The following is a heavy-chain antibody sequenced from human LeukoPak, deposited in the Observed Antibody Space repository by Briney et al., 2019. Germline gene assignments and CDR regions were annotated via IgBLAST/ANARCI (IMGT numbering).Heavy chain of an antibody. Sequence: SETLSLTCAVYGGSFSGYYWSWIRQPPGKGLEWIGEINHSGSTNYNPSLKSRVTISVDTSKNQFSLKLSSVTAADTAVYYCAGSPIGYCSSTSCYHYYYYGMDVWGQGTTVTVSS. CDR1: GGSFSGYY. D-gene: IGHD2-2*01. J-gene: IGHJ6*02. V-gene: IGHV4-34*01. CDR2: INHSGST. CDR3: AGSPIGYCSSTSCYHYYYYGMDV.